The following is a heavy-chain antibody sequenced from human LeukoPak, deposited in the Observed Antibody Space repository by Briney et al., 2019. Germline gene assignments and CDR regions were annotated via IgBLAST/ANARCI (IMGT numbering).Heavy chain of an antibody. J-gene: IGHJ4*02. V-gene: IGHV3-73*01. D-gene: IGHD3-16*02. CDR2: IRSKANSYAT. Sequence: GGSLRLSCAASGFTFSGSAMHWVRQASGKGLEWVGRIRSKANSYATAYAASVKGRFTISRDDSKNTAYLQMNSLKTEDTAVYYCARESLTFHDYVWGSYHHFDYWGQGTLVTVSS. CDR1: GFTFSGSA. CDR3: ARESLTFHDYVWGSYHHFDY.